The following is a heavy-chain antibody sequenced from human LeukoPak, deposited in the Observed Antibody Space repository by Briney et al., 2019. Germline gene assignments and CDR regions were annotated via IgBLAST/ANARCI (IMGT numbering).Heavy chain of an antibody. Sequence: GESLKISCKGSGYSFTSYWIGWVRQMPGKGLEWMGIIYPGDSDTTYSPSFQGQVTISADKSITTAYLQWGSLKASDTAMYYCARLVGYNRFDYWGQGTLVTVSS. CDR3: ARLVGYNRFDY. J-gene: IGHJ4*02. V-gene: IGHV5-51*01. CDR2: IYPGDSDT. CDR1: GYSFTSYW. D-gene: IGHD5-24*01.